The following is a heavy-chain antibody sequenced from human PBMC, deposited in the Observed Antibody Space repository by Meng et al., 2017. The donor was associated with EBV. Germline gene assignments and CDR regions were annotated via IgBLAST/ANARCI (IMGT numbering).Heavy chain of an antibody. V-gene: IGHV1-2*06. CDR1: GYTFTGYY. CDR2: INPNSGGT. D-gene: IGHD6-19*01. J-gene: IGHJ4*02. Sequence: QVQRVQVGAWVKKPGASVKVSCKASGYTFTGYYMHWVRQAPGQGLEWMGRINPNSGGTNYAQKFQGRVTMTRDTSISTAYMELSRLRSDDTAVYYCARVGIAVAGTGDYWGQGTLVTVSS. CDR3: ARVGIAVAGTGDY.